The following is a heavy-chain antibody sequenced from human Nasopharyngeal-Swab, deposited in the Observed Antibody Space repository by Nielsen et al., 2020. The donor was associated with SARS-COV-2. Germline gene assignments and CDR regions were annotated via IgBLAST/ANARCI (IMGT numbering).Heavy chain of an antibody. D-gene: IGHD1-26*01. CDR2: IYYSGST. CDR3: ARVRGSGSYGDGWYFDL. V-gene: IGHV4-61*01. J-gene: IGHJ2*01. Sequence: SETLSLTCTVSGGSVSSGSYYWSWIRQPPGKGREWIGYIYYSGSTNYNPSLKSRVTISVDTSKNQFSLKLSSVTAADTAVYYCARVRGSGSYGDGWYFDLWGRGTLVTVSS. CDR1: GGSVSSGSYY.